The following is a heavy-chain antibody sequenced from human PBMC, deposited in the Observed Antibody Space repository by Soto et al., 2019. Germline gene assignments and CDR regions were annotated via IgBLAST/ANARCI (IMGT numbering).Heavy chain of an antibody. Sequence: ASETLSLTCTVSGGSISSYYWSWIRQPPGKGLEWIGYIYYSGSTNYNPSLKSRVTISVDTSKNQFSLKLSSVTAADTAVYYCASSQELNGDYSFDYWGQGTLVTVSS. V-gene: IGHV4-59*12. CDR3: ASSQELNGDYSFDY. D-gene: IGHD4-17*01. CDR1: GGSISSYY. CDR2: IYYSGST. J-gene: IGHJ4*02.